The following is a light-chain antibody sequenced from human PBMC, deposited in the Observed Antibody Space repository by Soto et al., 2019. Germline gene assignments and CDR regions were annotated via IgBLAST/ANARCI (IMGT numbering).Light chain of an antibody. CDR2: DAS. CDR1: QSVSKY. J-gene: IGKJ4*01. Sequence: ETVLTQSPPTLSLSPGEGATLSCRASQSVSKYLAWYQQKPGQAPRLLIYDASTRATGIPARFSGSGSGTDFTLTISSLEPEDFAVYYWQQRSNWPPSFGGGTKVEIK. V-gene: IGKV3-11*01. CDR3: QQRSNWPPS.